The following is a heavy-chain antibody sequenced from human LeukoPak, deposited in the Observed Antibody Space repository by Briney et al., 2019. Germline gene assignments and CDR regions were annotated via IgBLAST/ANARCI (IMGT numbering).Heavy chain of an antibody. J-gene: IGHJ4*02. CDR1: GGSISLYY. Sequence: SETLSLTCTVSGGSISLYYWNWIRQPAGKGLEWIGRIYTSGSTYYNPSLKSRVTISVDTSKNQFSLKLSSVTAADTAVYYCARDSGYYDYVSGSYIYWGQGTLVTVSS. CDR3: ARDSGYYDYVSGSYIY. V-gene: IGHV4-4*07. CDR2: IYTSGST. D-gene: IGHD3-16*01.